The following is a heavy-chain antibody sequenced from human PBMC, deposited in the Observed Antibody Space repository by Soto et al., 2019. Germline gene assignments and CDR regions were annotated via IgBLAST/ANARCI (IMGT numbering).Heavy chain of an antibody. D-gene: IGHD2-21*02. J-gene: IGHJ4*02. CDR3: ARGEGGGDCSY. CDR2: ISYDGSNK. V-gene: IGHV3-30-3*01. CDR1: GFTFSSYA. Sequence: QVQLVESGGGVVQPGRSLRLSCAASGFTFSSYAMHWVRQAPGKGLEWEAVISYDGSNKHYADSVKGRFTISRDNSKNTLYLQINSLRAEDTAVYYCARGEGGGDCSYWGQGTLVTVSS.